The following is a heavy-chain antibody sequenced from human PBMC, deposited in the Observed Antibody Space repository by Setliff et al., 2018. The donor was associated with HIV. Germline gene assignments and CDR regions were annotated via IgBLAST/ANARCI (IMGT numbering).Heavy chain of an antibody. V-gene: IGHV4-59*08. D-gene: IGHD1-26*01. J-gene: IGHJ4*02. CDR2: VYHSGST. CDR3: ARLRSELGVFDY. Sequence: PSETLSLTCSVSGGSITSYHWSWIRQSPGKGLEWIGYVYHSGSTNYNPSLKSRVTISVDTSKNQFSMKLRSVTAADTAVYYCARLRSELGVFDYWVQGTLVTVSS. CDR1: GGSITSYH.